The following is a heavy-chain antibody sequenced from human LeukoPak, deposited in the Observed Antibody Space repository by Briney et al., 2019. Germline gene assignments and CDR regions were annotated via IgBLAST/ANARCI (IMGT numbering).Heavy chain of an antibody. J-gene: IGHJ4*02. V-gene: IGHV3-30*18. CDR2: ISTDGSDK. CDR3: AKDGKIAAAGYYFDY. CDR1: GFTFRSYG. Sequence: HPGGSLRLSCAASGFTFRSYGMHWVRQAPGKGLEGVAVISTDGSDKYHADSVKGRFTISRDNSKKTLYLQMNSLRADDTAVYYCAKDGKIAAAGYYFDYWGQGTLVTVSS. D-gene: IGHD6-13*01.